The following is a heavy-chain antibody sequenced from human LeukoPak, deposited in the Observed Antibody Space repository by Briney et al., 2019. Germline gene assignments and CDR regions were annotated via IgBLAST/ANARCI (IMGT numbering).Heavy chain of an antibody. Sequence: GRSLRLSCAASGFTFSSYAMHWVRQAPGKGLEWVAVISYDGSNEYYADSVKGRFTISRDNSKNTLYLQMNSLRAEDTAVYYCARAESGYGLFDYWGQGTLVTVSS. CDR2: ISYDGSNE. V-gene: IGHV3-30*04. CDR1: GFTFSSYA. J-gene: IGHJ4*02. CDR3: ARAESGYGLFDY. D-gene: IGHD5-12*01.